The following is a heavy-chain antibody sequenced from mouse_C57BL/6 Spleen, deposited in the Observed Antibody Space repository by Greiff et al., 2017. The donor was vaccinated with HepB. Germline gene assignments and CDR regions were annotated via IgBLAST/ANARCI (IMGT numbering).Heavy chain of an antibody. V-gene: IGHV1-85*01. J-gene: IGHJ4*01. CDR3: ARGGITTVVSGDAMDY. D-gene: IGHD1-1*01. CDR2: IYPRDGST. CDR1: GYTFTSYD. Sequence: QVQLKQSGPELVKPGASVKLSCKASGYTFTSYDINWVKQRPGQGLEWIGWIYPRDGSTKYNEKFKGKATLTVDTSSSTAYMELHSLTSEDSAVYFCARGGITTVVSGDAMDYWGQGTSVTVSS.